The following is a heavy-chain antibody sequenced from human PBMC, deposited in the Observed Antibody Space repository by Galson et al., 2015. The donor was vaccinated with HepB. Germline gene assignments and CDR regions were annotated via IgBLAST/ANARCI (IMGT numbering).Heavy chain of an antibody. CDR1: GFTFSNAW. V-gene: IGHV3-15*01. D-gene: IGHD3-10*02. CDR2: IKSKTDGGTT. Sequence: SLRLSCAASGFTFSNAWMSWVRQAPGKGLEWVGRIKSKTDGGTTDYAAPVKGSFTISRDDSKNTLYLQMNSLKTEDTAVYYCTTDRGYCSGSYYIPPPGFIYYWLQGTLCTVSS. CDR3: TTDRGYCSGSYYIPPPGFIYY. J-gene: IGHJ4*02.